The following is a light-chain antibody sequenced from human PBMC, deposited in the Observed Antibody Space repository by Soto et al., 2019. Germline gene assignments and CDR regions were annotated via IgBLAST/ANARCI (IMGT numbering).Light chain of an antibody. J-gene: IGLJ1*01. CDR2: GNS. CDR3: QSYGSSLSGFYV. V-gene: IGLV1-40*01. CDR1: SSNIGAGYD. Sequence: QSVLTQPPSVSGAPGQRVTISCTGSSSNIGAGYDVHWYQQLPGTAPKLLIYGNSNRPSGVPDRFSGSKSGTSASLAITGLQAEDEAEYYCQSYGSSLSGFYVFGTGTKLTVL.